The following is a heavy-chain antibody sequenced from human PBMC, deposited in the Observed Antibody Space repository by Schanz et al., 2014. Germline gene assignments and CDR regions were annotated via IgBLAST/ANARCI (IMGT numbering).Heavy chain of an antibody. CDR2: ISHSGGSK. Sequence: EVHLVESGGGLVKRGGSLRLSCAASGFTFSDHYMDWVRQAPGKGLEWVSSISHSGGSKYYADSVKGRFTISRDNSENTLYLQMNSLSADDTAVFYCAKGMGYCSGGTCYDYYYYGLDVWGQGTTVTVSS. CDR1: GFTFSDHY. D-gene: IGHD2-15*01. V-gene: IGHV3-23*04. CDR3: AKGMGYCSGGTCYDYYYYGLDV. J-gene: IGHJ6*02.